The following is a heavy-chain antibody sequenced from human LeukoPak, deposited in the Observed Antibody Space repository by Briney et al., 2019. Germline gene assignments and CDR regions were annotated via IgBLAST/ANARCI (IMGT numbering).Heavy chain of an antibody. D-gene: IGHD5-12*01. CDR2: MNPNSGNT. J-gene: IGHJ3*02. V-gene: IGHV1-8*01. CDR3: ARDRVDIVATSWAGAFDI. Sequence: ASVKVSCKASGYTFTSYDINWVRQATGQGLEWMGWMNPNSGNTGYAQKFQGRVTMTRNTSISTAYMELSSLRSEDTAVYYCARDRVDIVATSWAGAFDIWGQGTMVTVSS. CDR1: GYTFTSYD.